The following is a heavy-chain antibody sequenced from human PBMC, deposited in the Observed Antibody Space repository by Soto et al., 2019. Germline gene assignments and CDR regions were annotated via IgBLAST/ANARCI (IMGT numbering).Heavy chain of an antibody. V-gene: IGHV5-51*01. CDR1: GYSFTSYW. Sequence: GESLKISCKGSGYSFTSYWIGWVRQMPGKGLEWMGIMYPGDSDTKNSPSFQGQVTMSVDKSISTAYLQWSSLKASDTAIYYCARAAGIVGGAFDIWGQGTMVTVSS. D-gene: IGHD1-26*01. CDR3: ARAAGIVGGAFDI. CDR2: MYPGDSDT. J-gene: IGHJ3*02.